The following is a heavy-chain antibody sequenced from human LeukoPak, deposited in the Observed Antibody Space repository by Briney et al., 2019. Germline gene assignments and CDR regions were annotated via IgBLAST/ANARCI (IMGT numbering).Heavy chain of an antibody. J-gene: IGHJ4*02. V-gene: IGHV3-15*01. CDR2: IKSKTDGGTT. CDR1: GFTFSNAW. CDR3: AKYIRHVATIGHYFDY. Sequence: PGGSLRLSCAASGFTFSNAWMSWVRQAPGKGLEWVGRIKSKTDGGTTDYAAPVKGRFTISRDDSKNTLYLQMNSLRAEDTAVYYCAKYIRHVATIGHYFDYWGQGTLVTVSS. D-gene: IGHD5-12*01.